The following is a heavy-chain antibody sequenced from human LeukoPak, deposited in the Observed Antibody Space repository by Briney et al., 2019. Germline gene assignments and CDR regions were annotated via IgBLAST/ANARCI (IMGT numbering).Heavy chain of an antibody. V-gene: IGHV4-30-2*01. J-gene: IGHJ4*02. CDR3: ARDLNGDYGY. D-gene: IGHD4-17*01. Sequence: SETLSLTCAVSGGSISSGGYSWSWIRQPPGTGLEWIGYIYHSGSTYYNPSLKSRVTISVDRSKNQFSLKLSSVTAADTAVYYCARDLNGDYGYWGQGTLVTVSS. CDR1: GGSISSGGYS. CDR2: IYHSGST.